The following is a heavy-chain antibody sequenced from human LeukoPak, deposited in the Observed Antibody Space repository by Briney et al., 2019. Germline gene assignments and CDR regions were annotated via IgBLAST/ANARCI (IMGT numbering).Heavy chain of an antibody. CDR1: GFTFSSYG. V-gene: IGHV3-30*03. CDR3: ARGSHQDYFGSMTYLFDY. D-gene: IGHD3-10*01. CDR2: ISHDGRNK. J-gene: IGHJ4*02. Sequence: GRSLRLSCAASGFTFSSYGMHWVRQAPGKGLEWVTLISHDGRNKNYADSVKGRFTISRDNSKKTLYLEVNSLRPEDTAVYYCARGSHQDYFGSMTYLFDYWGQGILVTVSS.